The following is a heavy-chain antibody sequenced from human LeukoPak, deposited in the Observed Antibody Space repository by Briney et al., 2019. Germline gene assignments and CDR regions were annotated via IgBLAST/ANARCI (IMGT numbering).Heavy chain of an antibody. V-gene: IGHV3-23*01. CDR2: ISDSGGAT. J-gene: IGHJ4*02. CDR1: GFTFSSSA. CDR3: AKHFWSGYYLWDY. Sequence: GGSLRLSCAASGFTFSSSAMTWLRQAPGKGLEWVSAISDSGGATYYADSVKGRFTISRDNSKNTLYLQMNSLRAEDTAVYYCAKHFWSGYYLWDYWGQGTLVTVSS. D-gene: IGHD3-3*02.